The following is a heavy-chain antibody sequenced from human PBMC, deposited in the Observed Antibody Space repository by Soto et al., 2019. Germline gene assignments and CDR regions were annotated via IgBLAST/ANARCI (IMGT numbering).Heavy chain of an antibody. D-gene: IGHD6-19*01. Sequence: SVKVSCKASGGTFSSYAISWVRQAPGQGLEWMGGIIPIFGTANYAQKFQGRVTITADESTSTAYMELSSLRSEDTAVYYCARDKRGSGQWLLLSRPSLEPYYYYGMDVWGQGTTVTLSS. CDR2: IIPIFGTA. CDR3: ARDKRGSGQWLLLSRPSLEPYYYYGMDV. CDR1: GGTFSSYA. J-gene: IGHJ6*02. V-gene: IGHV1-69*13.